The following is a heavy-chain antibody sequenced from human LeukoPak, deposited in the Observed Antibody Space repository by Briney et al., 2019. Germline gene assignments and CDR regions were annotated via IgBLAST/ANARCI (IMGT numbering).Heavy chain of an antibody. J-gene: IGHJ5*02. CDR2: ISSSGGTI. CDR1: GFTFSDYE. D-gene: IGHD2-15*01. V-gene: IGHV3-48*03. CDR3: GSFGYCSGGSCYRWFDP. Sequence: GSLRLSCAASGFTFSDYEMIWVRQAPGKGPEWLSYISSSGGTIYYADSVKGRFTISRDNAENSLYLQMNSLRAEDTGLYYCGSFGYCSGGSCYRWFDPWGQGTLVTVSS.